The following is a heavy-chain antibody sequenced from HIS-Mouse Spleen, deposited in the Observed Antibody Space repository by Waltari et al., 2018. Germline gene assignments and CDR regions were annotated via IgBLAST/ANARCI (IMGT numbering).Heavy chain of an antibody. CDR1: GFTLRSSW. CDR3: ARASLYYYGSGSYPDY. CDR2: IKQDGSEK. Sequence: EVQLVESGGGLVQPGGSLRLSGAAAGFTLRSSWMRWVRQAPGKGLEWVANIKQDGSEKYYVDSVKGRFTIARDNAKNSLYLQMNSLRAEDTAVYYCARASLYYYGSGSYPDYWGQGTLVTVSS. J-gene: IGHJ4*02. V-gene: IGHV3-7*01. D-gene: IGHD3-10*01.